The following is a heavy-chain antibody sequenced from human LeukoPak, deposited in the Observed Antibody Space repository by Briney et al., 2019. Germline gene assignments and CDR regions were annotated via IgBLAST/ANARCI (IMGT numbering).Heavy chain of an antibody. V-gene: IGHV1-69*06. Sequence: SVKVSCKASGGTFSSYAISWVRQAPGQGLEWMGGIIPIFGTANYAQKFQGRVTITADKSTSTAYMELSSLRSEDTAVYYCAREGSHTSSGWYDGAGTNWFDPWGQGTLVTVSS. D-gene: IGHD6-13*01. CDR2: IIPIFGTA. J-gene: IGHJ5*02. CDR3: AREGSHTSSGWYDGAGTNWFDP. CDR1: GGTFSSYA.